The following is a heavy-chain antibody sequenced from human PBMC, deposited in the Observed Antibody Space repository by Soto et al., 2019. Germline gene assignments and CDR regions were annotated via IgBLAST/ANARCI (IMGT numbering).Heavy chain of an antibody. Sequence: QVQVVESGGGVVQPGRSLRLSCAASGFPVSGYSMHWVRQAPGKGLEWVALISYDGRNKDYADSVKGRVTISRDDSENTLYLQMHSLRAEDTAVYYCVLCWGTGHGANLGYNWFDPWGQGTLVTVSS. CDR2: ISYDGRNK. V-gene: IGHV3-30*04. J-gene: IGHJ5*02. CDR3: VLCWGTGHGANLGYNWFDP. CDR1: GFPVSGYS. D-gene: IGHD3-10*02.